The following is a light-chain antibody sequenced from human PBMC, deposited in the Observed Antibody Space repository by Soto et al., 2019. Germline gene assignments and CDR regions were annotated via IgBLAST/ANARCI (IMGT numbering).Light chain of an antibody. V-gene: IGKV1-5*01. J-gene: IGKJ1*01. CDR1: QSILDW. CDR3: QQYSDYWT. Sequence: DIQVTQSPSTLSASVGERVTITCRASQSILDWLAWYQHKPGKAPKLLIYDVSTLESGVPSRFSGSGSGTEFTLTISSLQPDDFQTYYCQQYSDYWTFGQGTKVDNK. CDR2: DVS.